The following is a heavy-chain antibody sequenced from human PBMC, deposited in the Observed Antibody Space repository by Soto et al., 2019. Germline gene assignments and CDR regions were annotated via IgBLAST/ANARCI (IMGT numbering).Heavy chain of an antibody. Sequence: GGSLRLSCAASGFNFNNYAMSWARQGPAKGLEWVSAIGNRGITTYYADSVKGRFTISRDNSKNTLYLQMRSLRDEDTAVYYCVRKSPGQAPFDFWGQGSLVTVSS. V-gene: IGHV3-23*05. CDR3: VRKSPGQAPFDF. J-gene: IGHJ4*02. CDR1: GFNFNNYA. CDR2: IGNRGITT.